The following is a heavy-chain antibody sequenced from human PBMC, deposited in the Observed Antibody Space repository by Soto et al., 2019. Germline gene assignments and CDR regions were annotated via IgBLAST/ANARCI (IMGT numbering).Heavy chain of an antibody. D-gene: IGHD3-22*01. CDR1: GYRFTSYW. CDR2: IYPGDSDT. Sequence: LGESLKISCKGNGYRFTSYWIGWVRQMPGKGLEWIGIIYPGDSDTRYSPSFQGQVTISADKPISTAYLQWGSLRASDTAMYYCARLSDSSGYPGAFDFWGQGTMVTVSS. J-gene: IGHJ3*01. V-gene: IGHV5-51*01. CDR3: ARLSDSSGYPGAFDF.